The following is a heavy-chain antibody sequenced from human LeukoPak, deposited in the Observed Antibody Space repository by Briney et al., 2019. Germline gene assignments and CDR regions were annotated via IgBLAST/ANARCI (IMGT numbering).Heavy chain of an antibody. V-gene: IGHV4-34*01. Sequence: PSETLSLTCAVYGGSFSGYYRSWIRQPPGKGLEWIGEINHSGSTNYNPSLKSRATISVDTSKNQFSLKLSSVTAADTAVYYCARGSMAPRYFDWFLMDYWGQGTLVTVSS. CDR2: INHSGST. CDR1: GGSFSGYY. CDR3: ARGSMAPRYFDWFLMDY. J-gene: IGHJ4*02. D-gene: IGHD3-9*01.